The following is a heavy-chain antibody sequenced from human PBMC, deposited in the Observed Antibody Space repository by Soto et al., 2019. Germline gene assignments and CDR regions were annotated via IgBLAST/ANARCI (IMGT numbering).Heavy chain of an antibody. V-gene: IGHV3-30-3*01. Sequence: PGGSLRLSCAASGFTFSSYAMHRVRQAPGKGLEWVAVISYDGSNKYYADSVKGRFTISRDNSKNTLYLQMNSLRAEDTAVYYCARGDDFWSGYYLYYYYGMDVWGQGTTVTVSS. D-gene: IGHD3-3*01. CDR3: ARGDDFWSGYYLYYYYGMDV. CDR1: GFTFSSYA. CDR2: ISYDGSNK. J-gene: IGHJ6*02.